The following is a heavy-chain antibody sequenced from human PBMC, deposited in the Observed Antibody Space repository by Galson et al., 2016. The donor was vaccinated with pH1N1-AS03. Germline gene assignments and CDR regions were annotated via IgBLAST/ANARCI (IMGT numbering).Heavy chain of an antibody. CDR3: ARKDLLNRRELLRGPFDV. J-gene: IGHJ3*01. V-gene: IGHV4-4*02. D-gene: IGHD4-23*01. CDR1: GGSVSSNTW. CDR2: IHHRGTI. Sequence: SETLSLTCDVSGGSVSSNTWWSWVRQPPGKGLEWIGEIHHRGTINYNPSLKSRVIISIDKSKNHFSLNLSPVTAADTAVYYCARKDLLNRRELLRGPFDVWGQGTMVTVSS.